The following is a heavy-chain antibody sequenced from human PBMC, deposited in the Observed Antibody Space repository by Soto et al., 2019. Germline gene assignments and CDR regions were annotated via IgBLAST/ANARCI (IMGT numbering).Heavy chain of an antibody. D-gene: IGHD3-3*01. CDR3: ARSPSEYYDFWSGHRINNWFDP. CDR1: GFSLSNARMG. CDR2: IFSNDEK. J-gene: IGHJ5*02. Sequence: QVTLKESGPVLLKPTETLTLTCTVSGFSLSNARMGVSWIRQPPGKALEWLAHIFSNDEKSYSTSLKSRLTISKDTSKSPVVLTMTNMDPVDTATYYCARSPSEYYDFWSGHRINNWFDPWGQGTLVTVSS. V-gene: IGHV2-26*01.